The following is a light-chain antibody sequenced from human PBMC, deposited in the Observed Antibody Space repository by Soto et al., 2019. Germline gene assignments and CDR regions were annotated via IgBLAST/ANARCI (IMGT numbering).Light chain of an antibody. CDR1: QSVSSSY. Sequence: EIVLTQSPGTLSLSPGERATLSCRASQSVSSSYLAWYQQKPGQAPRLLIYGASTRATGIPARFSGSGSGTEFTLTISSLQSEDFAVYYCKKYNNWPRTFGQGTKVDIK. J-gene: IGKJ1*01. CDR2: GAS. CDR3: KKYNNWPRT. V-gene: IGKV3-15*01.